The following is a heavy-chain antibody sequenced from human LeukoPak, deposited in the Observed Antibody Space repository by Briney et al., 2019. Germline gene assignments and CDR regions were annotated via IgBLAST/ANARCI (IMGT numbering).Heavy chain of an antibody. J-gene: IGHJ3*02. CDR2: FSSVGSYI. D-gene: IGHD3-9*01. CDR3: VGKDWLLSHDALNI. V-gene: IGHV3-21*01. Sequence: GGSLRLSCVASGFNFRSYNMNWVRQAPGKGLEWVASFSSVGSYIYYADSVKGRFTISRDNAKKSLYLQMNSLRAEDTAVYYCVGKDWLLSHDALNIWGQGTMVTVSS. CDR1: GFNFRSYN.